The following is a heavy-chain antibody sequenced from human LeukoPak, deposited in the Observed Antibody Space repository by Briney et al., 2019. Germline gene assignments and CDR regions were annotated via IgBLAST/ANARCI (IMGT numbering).Heavy chain of an antibody. V-gene: IGHV1-2*02. CDR3: ARGTGEGYSYGRYYFDY. J-gene: IGHJ4*02. D-gene: IGHD5-18*01. Sequence: ASVTVSCRASGYTFTGYYMHWVRQAPGQGLEWMGWINPNSGGTNYAQKFQGRVTMTRDTPISTAYMALSRLRSDDTAVYYCARGTGEGYSYGRYYFDYWGQGTLVTVSS. CDR1: GYTFTGYY. CDR2: INPNSGGT.